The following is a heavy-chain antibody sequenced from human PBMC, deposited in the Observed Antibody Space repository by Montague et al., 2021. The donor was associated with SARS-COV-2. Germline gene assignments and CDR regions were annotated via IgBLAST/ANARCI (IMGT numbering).Heavy chain of an antibody. CDR1: GFPFGDYG. Sequence: SLRLSCVTSGFPFGDYGVSWFRQAPGKGLEWIGFIESTGFGGTAKYAASVKGRFSISRDDSEAIPILQMDSLKAEDTAVCYCTKDYGTEGTEGHRSGYWFDPWGQGTLVTVSS. J-gene: IGHJ5*02. D-gene: IGHD6-25*01. V-gene: IGHV3-49*03. CDR3: TKDYGTEGTEGHRSGYWFDP. CDR2: IESTGFGGTA.